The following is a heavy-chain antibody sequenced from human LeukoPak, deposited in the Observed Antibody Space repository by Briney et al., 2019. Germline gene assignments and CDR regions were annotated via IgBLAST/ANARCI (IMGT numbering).Heavy chain of an antibody. Sequence: GESLKISCQGSGYSFTSYWIGWVRQMPGKGLEWMGIIYPGDSDTRYSPSFQGQVTISADKSISTAYLQWSSLKASDTAMYYCARQYYYDSSGYDYWGQGTLVTVSS. J-gene: IGHJ4*02. D-gene: IGHD3-22*01. CDR1: GYSFTSYW. V-gene: IGHV5-51*01. CDR2: IYPGDSDT. CDR3: ARQYYYDSSGYDY.